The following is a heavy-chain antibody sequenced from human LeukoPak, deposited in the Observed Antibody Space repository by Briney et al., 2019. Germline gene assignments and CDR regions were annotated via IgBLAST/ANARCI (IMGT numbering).Heavy chain of an antibody. CDR2: ISGSGGST. V-gene: IGHV3-23*01. D-gene: IGHD5-18*01. Sequence: GGSLRLSCAASGFTLSSYAMSRLRQAPANPLEWASAISGSGGSTYYADSVKGRFTIPRDNSKNTLYLQMNSLRAEDTAVYYCAKLPYSYGPYYFDYWGQGTLVTVSS. CDR1: GFTLSSYA. CDR3: AKLPYSYGPYYFDY. J-gene: IGHJ4*02.